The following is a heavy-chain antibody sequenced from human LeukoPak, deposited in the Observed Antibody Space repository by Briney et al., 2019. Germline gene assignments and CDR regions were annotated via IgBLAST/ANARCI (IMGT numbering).Heavy chain of an antibody. CDR3: ARGSQRITVFGVVTDY. J-gene: IGHJ4*02. CDR1: GGSISSYY. Sequence: SETLSLTCTLSGGSISSYYWSWIRQPPGKGLEWIGYVYYTVSTTYNPSLKSRVTISVDTSKNHFSLELSSVTAADTAVYYCARGSQRITVFGVVTDYWGQGTLVTVSS. D-gene: IGHD3-3*01. CDR2: VYYTVST. V-gene: IGHV4-59*01.